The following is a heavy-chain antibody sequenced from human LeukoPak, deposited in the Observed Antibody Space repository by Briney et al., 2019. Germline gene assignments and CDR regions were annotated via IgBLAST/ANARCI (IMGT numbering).Heavy chain of an antibody. V-gene: IGHV1-69*05. Sequence: ASVKVSCKASAGTFSRYAISWVRQAPGQGLEWMGRITPIFGTANYAQKFQGRATIITDESTSTAYMELSSLRSEDTAMYSCAREDHTNGWYSFDSWGQGTLVTVSS. CDR1: AGTFSRYA. CDR2: ITPIFGTA. CDR3: AREDHTNGWYSFDS. D-gene: IGHD6-19*01. J-gene: IGHJ4*02.